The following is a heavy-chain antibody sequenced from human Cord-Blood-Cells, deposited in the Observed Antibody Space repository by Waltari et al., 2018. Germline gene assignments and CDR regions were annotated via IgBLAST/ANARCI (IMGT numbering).Heavy chain of an antibody. CDR2: IYTSGSP. D-gene: IGHD6-13*01. CDR1: GGSISNYY. V-gene: IGHV4-4*07. Sequence: QVQLQESGPGLVKPSETLSLTCTVSGGSISNYYWGWVRQPAGKGLEWIGRIYTSGSPNYNPSLKSLVTMSVDTSKNQFSLKLSSVTAADTAVDYCTRDSDSSSWYCFDPWGQGTLVTVSS. CDR3: TRDSDSSSWYCFDP. J-gene: IGHJ5*02.